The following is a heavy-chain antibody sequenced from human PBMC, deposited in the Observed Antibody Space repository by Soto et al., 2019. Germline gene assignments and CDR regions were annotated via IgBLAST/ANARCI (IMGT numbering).Heavy chain of an antibody. CDR2: ISAYNGNT. Sequence: QVQLVQSGAEVKKPGASVKVSCKASGYTFTSYGISWVRQAPGQGLEWMGWISAYNGNTNYAQKLQGRVTMTTDTSTSTAYMELRSLRSDDTAVYYCARDGRYCSSTSCYRLINSLGYYYYGMDVWGQGTTVTVSS. V-gene: IGHV1-18*01. CDR3: ARDGRYCSSTSCYRLINSLGYYYYGMDV. J-gene: IGHJ6*02. CDR1: GYTFTSYG. D-gene: IGHD2-2*01.